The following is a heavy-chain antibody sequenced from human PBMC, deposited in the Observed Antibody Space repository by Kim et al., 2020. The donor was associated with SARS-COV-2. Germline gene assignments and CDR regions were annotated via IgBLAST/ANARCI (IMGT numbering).Heavy chain of an antibody. D-gene: IGHD4-17*01. CDR1: DGSVSSNIHY. V-gene: IGHV4-61*01. CDR3: ARMKGSRLLFDY. Sequence: SETLSLTCTVSDGSVSSNIHYWSWIRQPPGKGLEYIGYLFHTGSTHSNPSLRSRVTLSVDTSKNQFSLNLRSVTAADAAVYYCARMKGSRLLFDYWGQGTLVTVS. J-gene: IGHJ4*02. CDR2: LFHTGST.